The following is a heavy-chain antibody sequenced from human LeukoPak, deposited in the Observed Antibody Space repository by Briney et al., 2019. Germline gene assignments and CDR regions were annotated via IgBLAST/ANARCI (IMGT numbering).Heavy chain of an antibody. CDR1: GDSISSYY. J-gene: IGHJ4*02. Sequence: SETLSLTCTVSGDSISSYYWSWIRQPAGKGLEWIGRIYTSGSTNYNPSLKSRVTMSVDTSKNQFSLKLTSVTAADTAVYYCARDRYSSPTDWDQGTLVTVSS. CDR2: IYTSGST. CDR3: ARDRYSSPTD. V-gene: IGHV4-4*07. D-gene: IGHD6-13*01.